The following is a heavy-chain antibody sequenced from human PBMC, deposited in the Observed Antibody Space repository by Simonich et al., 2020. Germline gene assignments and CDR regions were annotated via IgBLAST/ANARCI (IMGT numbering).Heavy chain of an antibody. CDR3: ARFRGRYFDWLFDY. Sequence: EVQLVESGGGLVQPGGSLRLSCEASGFTFSGYWMSWVRQAPGEGLEWGDNIKQDGSVKYYVASVKGRFTNSRDNAKNSLYLQMNSLRAEDTAVYYCARFRGRYFDWLFDYWGQGTLVTVSS. D-gene: IGHD3-9*01. CDR1: GFTFSGYW. J-gene: IGHJ4*02. V-gene: IGHV3-7*01. CDR2: IKQDGSVK.